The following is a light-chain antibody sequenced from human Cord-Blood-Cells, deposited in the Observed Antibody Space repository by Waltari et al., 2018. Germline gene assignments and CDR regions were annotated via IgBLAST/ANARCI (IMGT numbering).Light chain of an antibody. Sequence: QSLLPQPPTASGTPGQTATIPCSGSSSTIRSSNATWYQQLPGTAPKLLIYSNNQRPSGVPDRFSGPKSGTSASLAISGLQSEDEADYYCAAWDDSLNGYVFGTGTKVTVL. V-gene: IGLV1-44*01. J-gene: IGLJ1*01. CDR2: SNN. CDR1: SSTIRSSN. CDR3: AAWDDSLNGYV.